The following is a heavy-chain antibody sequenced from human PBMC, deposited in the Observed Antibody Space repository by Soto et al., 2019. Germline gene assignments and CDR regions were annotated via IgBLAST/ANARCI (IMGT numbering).Heavy chain of an antibody. J-gene: IGHJ4*02. CDR1: GFTFSDYF. D-gene: IGHD6-19*01. Sequence: ELQLVDSGGALVQPGESLRLSCAASGFTFSDYFMTWVRQAPGKGLEWVATIKQDGNERYYVDSLKGRFTVSRENAMNSLYLQMNALRAEDTAVYYCGIGHWLGCWGQGTLVTVSS. V-gene: IGHV3-7*01. CDR2: IKQDGNER. CDR3: GIGHWLGC.